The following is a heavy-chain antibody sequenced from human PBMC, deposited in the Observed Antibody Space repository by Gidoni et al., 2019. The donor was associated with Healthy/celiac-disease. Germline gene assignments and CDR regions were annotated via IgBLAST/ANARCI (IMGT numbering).Heavy chain of an antibody. CDR2: IIPILGIA. J-gene: IGHJ4*02. V-gene: IGHV1-69*08. Sequence: QVQLVQSGAEVKKTGSSVEVSCKASGGTFSSYTLSWVRQAPGQGLGWMGRIIPILGIANYAQKFQGRVTITADKSTSTAYMELSSLRSEDTAVYYCARDGVDSYWGQGTLVTVSS. CDR3: ARDGVDSY. CDR1: GGTFSSYT. D-gene: IGHD3-10*01.